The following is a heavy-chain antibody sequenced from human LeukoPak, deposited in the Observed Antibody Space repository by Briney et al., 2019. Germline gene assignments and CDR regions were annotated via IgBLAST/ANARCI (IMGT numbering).Heavy chain of an antibody. CDR1: GGSISSYY. CDR2: IYYSGST. J-gene: IGHJ1*01. CDR3: ARGPNSGYYFRDFGFQH. V-gene: IGHV4-59*01. Sequence: SETLSLTCTVSGGSISSYYWSWIRQPPGKGREWVGYIYYSGSTNYNPSLKSRVTISVDTSKNQFSLKLSSVTAADTAVYYCARGPNSGYYFRDFGFQHWGQGTLVTVSS. D-gene: IGHD3-22*01.